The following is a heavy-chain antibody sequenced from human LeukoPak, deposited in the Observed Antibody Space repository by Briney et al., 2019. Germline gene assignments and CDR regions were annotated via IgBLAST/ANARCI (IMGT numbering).Heavy chain of an antibody. J-gene: IGHJ4*02. Sequence: GGSLRLSCAASGFTFSSYAMSWVRQAPGRGLEWVSAISGSGGSTYYADSVKGRFTISRDNSKNTLYLQMNSLRAEDTAVYYCAKGNDFWSGYSYWGQGTLVTVSS. CDR1: GFTFSSYA. D-gene: IGHD3-3*01. CDR3: AKGNDFWSGYSY. V-gene: IGHV3-23*01. CDR2: ISGSGGST.